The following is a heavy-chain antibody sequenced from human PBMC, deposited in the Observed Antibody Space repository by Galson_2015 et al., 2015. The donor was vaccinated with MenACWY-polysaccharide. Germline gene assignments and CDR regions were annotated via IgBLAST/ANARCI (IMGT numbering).Heavy chain of an antibody. CDR1: GFTFSNFW. CDR3: ARERWVRGVFFDQ. D-gene: IGHD3-10*01. CDR2: IKQAGSEK. Sequence: SLRLSCAASGFTFSNFWLSWVRQAPGKEVEWEASIKQAGSEKYLVDSVKGRFTISRANAENSLFLQMNSLRAEDTAVYYCARERWVRGVFFDQWGQGTLVTVSS. V-gene: IGHV3-7*01. J-gene: IGHJ4*02.